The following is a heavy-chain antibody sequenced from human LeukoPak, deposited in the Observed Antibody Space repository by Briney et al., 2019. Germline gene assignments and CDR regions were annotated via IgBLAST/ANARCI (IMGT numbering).Heavy chain of an antibody. V-gene: IGHV5-51*01. CDR1: GYSFTSYW. CDR2: IYPGDFDT. J-gene: IGHJ4*02. D-gene: IGHD3-22*01. Sequence: GESLKISCEGSGYSFTSYWIGWVRQMPGKGLEWMGIIYPGDFDTRYSSSFQGQVTISADKSISTAYLQWSSLKASDTAVYYCARGTYYYDNRGGYFDNWGQGTLVTVSS. CDR3: ARGTYYYDNRGGYFDN.